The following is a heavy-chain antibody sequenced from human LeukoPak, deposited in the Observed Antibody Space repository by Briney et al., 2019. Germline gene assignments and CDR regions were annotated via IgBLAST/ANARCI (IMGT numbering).Heavy chain of an antibody. CDR1: GFSFSSFA. D-gene: IGHD3-22*01. CDR3: ASGYDSSGYYFDY. J-gene: IGHJ4*02. V-gene: IGHV3-33*01. Sequence: QTGGSLRLSCAASGFSFSSFAMHWVRQAPGKGLVWVAVIWSDGSNKYYADSVKGRFTISRDNSKNTVYLQMSSLRAEDTAVYSCASGYDSSGYYFDYWGQGTLVTVST. CDR2: IWSDGSNK.